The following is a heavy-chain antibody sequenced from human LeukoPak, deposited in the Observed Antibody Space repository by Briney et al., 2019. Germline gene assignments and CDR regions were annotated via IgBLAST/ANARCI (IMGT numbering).Heavy chain of an antibody. J-gene: IGHJ4*02. CDR1: GGSISRSSYY. CDR3: ARVEDYYDSSGYPWDY. D-gene: IGHD3-22*01. Sequence: TTSETLSLTCTVSGGSISRSSYYWGWIRQPPGKGLEWIGSIYYSGTTYYNPSLKSRVTISVDTSKNQFSLNLTSVTAADTAVYYCARVEDYYDSSGYPWDYWGQGTLVTVSS. V-gene: IGHV4-39*07. CDR2: IYYSGTT.